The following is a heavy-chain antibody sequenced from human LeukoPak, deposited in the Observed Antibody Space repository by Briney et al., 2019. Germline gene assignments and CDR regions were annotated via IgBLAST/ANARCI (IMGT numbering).Heavy chain of an antibody. CDR3: ASAYSSSWYRSRYFDY. J-gene: IGHJ4*02. V-gene: IGHV4-59*12. CDR1: GGSISSYY. D-gene: IGHD6-13*01. CDR2: IYYSGST. Sequence: SETLSLTCTVSGGSISSYYWSWIRQPPGKGLEWIGYIYYSGSTNYNPSLKSRVTISVDTSKNQFSLKLSSVTAADTAVYYCASAYSSSWYRSRYFDYWGQGTLVTVSS.